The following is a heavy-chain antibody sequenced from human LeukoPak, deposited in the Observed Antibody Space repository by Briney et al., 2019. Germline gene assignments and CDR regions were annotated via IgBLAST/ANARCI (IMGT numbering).Heavy chain of an antibody. CDR1: GYTFTSYG. V-gene: IGHV1-18*01. CDR2: ISAYNGNT. J-gene: IGHJ4*02. Sequence: GASVKVSCKASGYTFTSYGISWVRQAPGQGLEWMGWISAYNGNTNYAQKLQGRVTMTTDTSTSTAYMGLRSLRSDDTAVYYCARDDIVVVPAALSGRFDYWGQGTLVTVSS. CDR3: ARDDIVVVPAALSGRFDY. D-gene: IGHD2-2*01.